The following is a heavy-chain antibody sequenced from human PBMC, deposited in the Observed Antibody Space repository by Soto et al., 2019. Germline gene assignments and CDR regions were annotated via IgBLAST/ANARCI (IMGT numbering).Heavy chain of an antibody. D-gene: IGHD3-16*01. CDR3: VRGGTPIDY. V-gene: IGHV1-18*01. CDR1: GYTFTNFG. J-gene: IGHJ4*02. Sequence: QVQLVQSGAEVKKPGASVKVSCKTSGYTFTNFGLSWVRQAPGQGLEWMGWISAYNGNTNYAPNFQGRVTMTTDTATSTAYMELRGLRSDDTAVYYCVRGGTPIDYWGQGTLVTVSS. CDR2: ISAYNGNT.